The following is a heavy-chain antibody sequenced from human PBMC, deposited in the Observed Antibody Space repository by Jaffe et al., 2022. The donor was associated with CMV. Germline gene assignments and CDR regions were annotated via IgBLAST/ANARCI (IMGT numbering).Heavy chain of an antibody. CDR2: IYYSGST. J-gene: IGHJ4*02. CDR1: GGSISSSSYY. Sequence: QLQLQESGPGLVKPSETLSLTCTVSGGSISSSSYYWGWIRQPPGKGLEWIGSIYYSGSTYYNPSLKSRVTISVDTSKNQFSLKLSSVTAADTAVYYCARLPWVERPPLYYFDYWGQGTLVTVSS. V-gene: IGHV4-39*01. CDR3: ARLPWVERPPLYYFDY. D-gene: IGHD1-1*01.